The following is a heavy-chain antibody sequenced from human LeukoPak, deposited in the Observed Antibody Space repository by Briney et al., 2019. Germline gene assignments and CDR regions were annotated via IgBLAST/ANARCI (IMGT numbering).Heavy chain of an antibody. J-gene: IGHJ1*01. CDR1: GFTFSSYA. V-gene: IGHV3-30*04. CDR2: ISYDGSNK. CDR3: AKDHIVVVPADLSFSGYFQH. Sequence: AGGSLRLSCAASGFTFSSYAMHWVRQAPGKGREWVAVISYDGSNKYYAESVKGRFTIARDNSKNTLYLNVTSLRAEDTAVYYCAKDHIVVVPADLSFSGYFQHWGQGTLVTVSS. D-gene: IGHD2-2*01.